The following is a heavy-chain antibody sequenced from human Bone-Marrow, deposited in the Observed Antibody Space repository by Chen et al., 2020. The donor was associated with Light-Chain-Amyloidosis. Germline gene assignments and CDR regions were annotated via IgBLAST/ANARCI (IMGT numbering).Heavy chain of an antibody. CDR1: GYSISSGYY. V-gene: IGHV4-38-2*01. CDR2: IYHCGNS. Sequence: QVQLQESGPGLVKPSETLSLTCDVSGYSISSGYYWGWIRQPPGKGLEWIAGIYHCGNSYYNPSLKSRVTISVDTSKNQFSLRLTSVTAADTAVYYCGRYELLVPAYWGQGTLVTVSS. J-gene: IGHJ4*02. D-gene: IGHD3-10*01. CDR3: GRYELLVPAY.